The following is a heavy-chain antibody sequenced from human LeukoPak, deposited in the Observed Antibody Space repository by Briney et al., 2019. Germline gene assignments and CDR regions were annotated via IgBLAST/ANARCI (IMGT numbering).Heavy chain of an antibody. CDR1: CCPLSNSTYY. CDR3: ARTYGDYDDAFDV. CDR2: IYYSGST. Sequence: SETLSLTLTGSCCPLSNSTYYWGWIRQAPGKGLGWIGSIYYSGSTYNNPSLKSRVTIFVDTSKNQFSLKLSSVTATDTAVYYCARTYGDYDDAFDVWGQGTMVTVSS. J-gene: IGHJ3*01. V-gene: IGHV4-39*01. D-gene: IGHD4-17*01.